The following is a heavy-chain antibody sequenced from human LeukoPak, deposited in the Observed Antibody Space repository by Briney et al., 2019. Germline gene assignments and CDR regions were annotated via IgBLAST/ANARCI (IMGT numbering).Heavy chain of an antibody. D-gene: IGHD3-10*01. CDR1: GASISNYY. V-gene: IGHV4-59*01. Sequence: SETLSLTCTVSGASISNYYCSWIRQPPGKGLEWIGYISNTGSTNYNPSLKSRATISVDTSKNQLSLKLSSVTAADTAVYYCARGVGGSGISPEYWGQGTLVTVSS. CDR2: ISNTGST. CDR3: ARGVGGSGISPEY. J-gene: IGHJ4*02.